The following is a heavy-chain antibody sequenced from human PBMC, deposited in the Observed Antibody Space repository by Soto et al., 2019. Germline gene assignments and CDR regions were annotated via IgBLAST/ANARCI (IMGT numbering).Heavy chain of an antibody. D-gene: IGHD3-22*01. CDR1: GGSISSSSYY. CDR2: IYYSGST. CDR3: ARFYDSSGYYEDY. V-gene: IGHV4-39*01. Sequence: SETLSLTCTVSGGSISSSSYYWGWIRQPPGKGLGWIGSIYYSGSTYYNPSLKSRVTISVDTSKNQFSLKLSSVTAADTAVYYCARFYDSSGYYEDYWGQGTLVTVSS. J-gene: IGHJ4*02.